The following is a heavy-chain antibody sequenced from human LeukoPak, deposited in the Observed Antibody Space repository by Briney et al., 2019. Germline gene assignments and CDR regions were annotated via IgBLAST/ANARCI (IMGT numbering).Heavy chain of an antibody. CDR1: GFTFSSYN. J-gene: IGHJ4*02. V-gene: IGHV3-21*01. D-gene: IGHD3-22*01. CDR2: ISRAYNYI. Sequence: GGSLRLSRAASGFTFSSYNMNWVRQAPGKGLEWVSSISRAYNYIYYADSVEGRFTISRDNAKNSLYLQMDSLRAEDTAVYFCARVDDSRGYYRTDYCGQGTLVTVSS. CDR3: ARVDDSRGYYRTDY.